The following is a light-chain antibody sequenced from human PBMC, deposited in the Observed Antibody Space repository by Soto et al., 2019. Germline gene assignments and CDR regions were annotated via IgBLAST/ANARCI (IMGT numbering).Light chain of an antibody. V-gene: IGKV3-20*01. J-gene: IGKJ4*01. CDR3: QQYGSSPLT. CDR2: AAS. Sequence: EIVLTQSPGTLSLSPGEGATLSCRASHGVSDNYLAWYQQKPGQAPRLLIYAASTRATGIPDRFGGSGSGTDFTLTIARLEPEDIAIYYCQQYGSSPLTFGGGTKVEIK. CDR1: HGVSDNY.